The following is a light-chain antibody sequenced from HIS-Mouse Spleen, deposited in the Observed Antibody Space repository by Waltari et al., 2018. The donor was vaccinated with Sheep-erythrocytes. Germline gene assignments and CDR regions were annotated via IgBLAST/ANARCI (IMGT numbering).Light chain of an antibody. CDR2: EVS. Sequence: QSALTQPPSASGSPGQSVTISCTGTSSDAGGYNYVSWYQQHPGKAPQLMIYEVSKRPSGVPDRFSGSKSGNTASLTISGLQAEDEADYYCCSYAGSSTPWVFGGGTKLTVL. V-gene: IGLV2-8*01. CDR3: CSYAGSSTPWV. CDR1: SSDAGGYNY. J-gene: IGLJ3*02.